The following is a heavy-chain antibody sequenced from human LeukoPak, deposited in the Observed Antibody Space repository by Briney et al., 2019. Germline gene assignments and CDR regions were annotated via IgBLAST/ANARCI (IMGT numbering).Heavy chain of an antibody. V-gene: IGHV4-59*01. CDR3: ARDRAAPTWFFDL. D-gene: IGHD2-15*01. CDR2: IYHSGST. Sequence: SETLSLTCTVSGGSISTYYWNWIRQPPGKGLEWIGYIYHSGSTNYNPSLQSRVTISVDTSKNQFSLNLNSVTAADTAVYYCARDRAAPTWFFDLWGRGTLVLVSS. CDR1: GGSISTYY. J-gene: IGHJ2*01.